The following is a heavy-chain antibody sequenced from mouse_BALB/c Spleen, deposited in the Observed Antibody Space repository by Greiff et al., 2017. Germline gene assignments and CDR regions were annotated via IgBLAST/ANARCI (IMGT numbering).Heavy chain of an antibody. V-gene: IGHV5-6*02. CDR3: ARPARQHGLRFAY. Sequence: EVMLVESGGDLVKPGGSLKLSCAASGFTFSSYGMSWVRQTPDKRLEWVATISSGGSYTYYPDSVKGRFTISRDNAKNTLYLQMSSLKSEDTAMYYCARPARQHGLRFAYWGQGTLVTVSA. J-gene: IGHJ3*01. CDR2: ISSGGSYT. CDR1: GFTFSSYG. D-gene: IGHD3-2*01.